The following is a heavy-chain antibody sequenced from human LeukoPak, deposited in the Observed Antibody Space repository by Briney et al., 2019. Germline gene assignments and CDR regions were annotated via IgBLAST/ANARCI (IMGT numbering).Heavy chain of an antibody. D-gene: IGHD3-22*01. CDR1: GYTFTNFG. Sequence: GASVKVSCRASGYTFTNFGTSWVRQAPGQGLEWIAWISAYNGNPTYAQKLQGRVTVTTDTSTNTAYMELRSLTSDDTAVYFCARAGQGYYYDTSAYYFDYWGQGTLVTVSS. V-gene: IGHV1-18*01. CDR2: ISAYNGNP. J-gene: IGHJ4*02. CDR3: ARAGQGYYYDTSAYYFDY.